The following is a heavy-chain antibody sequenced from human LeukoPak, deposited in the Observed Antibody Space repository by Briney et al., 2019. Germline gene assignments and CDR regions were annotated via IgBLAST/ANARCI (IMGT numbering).Heavy chain of an antibody. CDR3: ARGSVLYGSGYYFDY. CDR2: INHSGST. Sequence: SETLSLTCAVYGGSFSGYYWSWIRQPPGKGLEWIGEINHSGSTNYIPSLKSRVTISVDTSKNQFSLKLSSVTAADTAVYYCARGSVLYGSGYYFDYWGQGTLVTVSS. CDR1: GGSFSGYY. V-gene: IGHV4-34*01. J-gene: IGHJ4*02. D-gene: IGHD3-10*01.